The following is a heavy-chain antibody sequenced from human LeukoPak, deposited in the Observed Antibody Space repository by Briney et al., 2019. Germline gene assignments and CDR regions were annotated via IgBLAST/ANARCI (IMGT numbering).Heavy chain of an antibody. J-gene: IGHJ6*02. CDR1: GFTFSSSA. V-gene: IGHV3-23*01. CDR2: ISGSGGST. CDR3: AQDRDSSAYYSRSYYRPDV. D-gene: IGHD3-22*01. Sequence: PGGSLRLSCAASGFTFSSSAMSWVRQAPGKGLEWVSAISGSGGSTYYADSVKGRFTISRDNSKNTLYLQMNSLRDEDTAVHYCAQDRDSSAYYSRSYYRPDVRGQGHTVPVSS.